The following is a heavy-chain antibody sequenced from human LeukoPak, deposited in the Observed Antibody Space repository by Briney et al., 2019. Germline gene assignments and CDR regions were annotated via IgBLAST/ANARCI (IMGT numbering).Heavy chain of an antibody. Sequence: SETLSLTCTVSGGSISSSGYYWGWIRQPPGKGLEWIGSIYYSGSTNYNPSLKSRVTISVDTSKNQFSLKLSSVTAADTAVYYCARGPVVVYSSGWYWFDPWGQGTLVTVSS. CDR1: GGSISSSGYY. D-gene: IGHD6-19*01. CDR3: ARGPVVVYSSGWYWFDP. CDR2: IYYSGST. V-gene: IGHV4-39*07. J-gene: IGHJ5*02.